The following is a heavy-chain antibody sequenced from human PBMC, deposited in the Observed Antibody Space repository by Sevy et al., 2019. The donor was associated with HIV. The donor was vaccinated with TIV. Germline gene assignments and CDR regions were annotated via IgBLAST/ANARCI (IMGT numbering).Heavy chain of an antibody. V-gene: IGHV3-21*01. J-gene: IGHJ4*02. D-gene: IGHD5-12*01. CDR1: GFTFSSYS. CDR2: ISSSSSYI. Sequence: GGSLRLSCAASGFTFSSYSMNWVRQAPGKGLEWVSSISSSSSYIYYADSVKGRFTIPRDNAKNSLYLQMNSLRAEDTAVYYCARDNMVATDWASDYWGQRTLVTVSS. CDR3: ARDNMVATDWASDY.